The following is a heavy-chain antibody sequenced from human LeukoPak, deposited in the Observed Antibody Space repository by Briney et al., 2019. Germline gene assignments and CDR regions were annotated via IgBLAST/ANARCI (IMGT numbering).Heavy chain of an antibody. CDR1: GFSLSTSGVG. CDR3: AHRRTSSSWEY. CDR2: IYWNDDK. D-gene: IGHD6-13*01. V-gene: IGHV2-5*01. J-gene: IGHJ1*01. Sequence: SGPTLVNPTQTLTLTCTFSGFSLSTSGVGVGWIRQPPRKTLEWLALIYWNDDKRYTTSLKSRLTITKETSTNQLLLTMTNMYPVDTPTYYCAHRRTSSSWEYWGQGTLLPLSS.